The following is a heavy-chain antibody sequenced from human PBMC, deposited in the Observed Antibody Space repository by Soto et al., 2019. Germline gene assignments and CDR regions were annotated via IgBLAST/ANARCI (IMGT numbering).Heavy chain of an antibody. CDR3: AKGLAAVTAPIDY. J-gene: IGHJ4*02. Sequence: EGKLLESGGGLVQPGGSLRLSCAASGCIFSTYAMSWVRQAPGKGLEWVSVISGGGGSTYYTDSVKGRFTISRDNSKNTLYLQMNSLRAEDTAVYYCAKGLAAVTAPIDYWGQGTLVTVSS. V-gene: IGHV3-23*01. CDR1: GCIFSTYA. D-gene: IGHD6-19*01. CDR2: ISGGGGST.